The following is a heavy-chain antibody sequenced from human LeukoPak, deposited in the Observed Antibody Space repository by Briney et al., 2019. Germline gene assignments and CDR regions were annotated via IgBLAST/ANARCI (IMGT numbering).Heavy chain of an antibody. V-gene: IGHV3-23*01. CDR3: ARDRIHQSVRGVNPWFDP. Sequence: QPGGSLRLSCAASGFTFSSYAMSWVRQAPGKGLEWVSAISGSGGSTYYADSVKGRFTISRDNSKSTLSLQMNSLRAEDTAVYYCARDRIHQSVRGVNPWFDPWGQGTLVTVSS. CDR2: ISGSGGST. D-gene: IGHD3-10*01. J-gene: IGHJ5*02. CDR1: GFTFSSYA.